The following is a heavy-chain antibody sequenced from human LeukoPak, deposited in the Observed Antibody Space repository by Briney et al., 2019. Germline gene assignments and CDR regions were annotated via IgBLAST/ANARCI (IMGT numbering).Heavy chain of an antibody. J-gene: IGHJ6*03. Sequence: GGSLRLSCAASGFTFSSYSMNWVRQAPGKGLEWVSSISSSSYIYYADSVKGRFTISRDNAKNSLYLQMNSLRAEDTAVYYCARAVAGNNNYYYYYYMDVWGKGTTVTVSS. CDR1: GFTFSSYS. CDR3: ARAVAGNNNYYYYYYMDV. D-gene: IGHD6-19*01. CDR2: ISSSSYI. V-gene: IGHV3-21*01.